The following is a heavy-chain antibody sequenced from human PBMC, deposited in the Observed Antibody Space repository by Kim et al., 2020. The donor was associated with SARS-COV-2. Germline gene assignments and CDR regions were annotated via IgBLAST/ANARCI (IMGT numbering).Heavy chain of an antibody. D-gene: IGHD3-10*01. J-gene: IGHJ5*02. CDR1: GYTFTGYY. CDR3: ARDRITMVRGAPGYNWFDP. V-gene: IGHV1-2*06. Sequence: ASVKVSCKASGYTFTGYYMHWVRQAPGQGLEWMGRINPNSGGTNYAQKFQGRVTMTRDTSISTAYMELSRLRSDDTAVYYCARDRITMVRGAPGYNWFDPWGQGTPVTVSS. CDR2: INPNSGGT.